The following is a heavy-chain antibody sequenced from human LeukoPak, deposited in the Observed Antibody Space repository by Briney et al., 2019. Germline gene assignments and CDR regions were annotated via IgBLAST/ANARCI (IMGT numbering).Heavy chain of an antibody. CDR3: ALGTKPLSYHFFDY. Sequence: GGSLRLSCAASGFTFSSYWMHWVRQAPGRGLVWVSRINSDGSSTTYADSVKGRFTLSRDNAKNTLYLQMNSLRAEDTAVYYCALGTKPLSYHFFDYWGQGALVTVSS. J-gene: IGHJ4*02. D-gene: IGHD1-7*01. V-gene: IGHV3-74*03. CDR1: GFTFSSYW. CDR2: INSDGSST.